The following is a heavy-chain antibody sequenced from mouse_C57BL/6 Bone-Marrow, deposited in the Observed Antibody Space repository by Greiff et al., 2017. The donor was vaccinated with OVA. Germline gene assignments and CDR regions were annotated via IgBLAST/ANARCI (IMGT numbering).Heavy chain of an antibody. Sequence: EVHLVESGEGLVKPGGSLKLSCAASGFTFSSYAMSWVRQTPEKRLEWVAYISRGGDYIYYADTVKGRFTISRDNARNTLYLQMSSLKSEDTAMYYCTRGNLMYYKPGFAYWGQGTLVTVSA. D-gene: IGHD1-1*01. J-gene: IGHJ3*01. V-gene: IGHV5-9-1*02. CDR2: ISRGGDYI. CDR3: TRGNLMYYKPGFAY. CDR1: GFTFSSYA.